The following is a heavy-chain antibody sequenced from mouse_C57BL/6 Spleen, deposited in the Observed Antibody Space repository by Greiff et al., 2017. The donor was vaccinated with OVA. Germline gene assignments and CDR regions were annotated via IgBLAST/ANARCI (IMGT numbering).Heavy chain of an antibody. V-gene: IGHV1-15*01. CDR3: TRGAGTGVY. CDR1: GYTFTDYE. J-gene: IGHJ2*01. D-gene: IGHD4-1*01. CDR2: IDPETGGT. Sequence: VQLQQSGAELVRPGASVTLSCKASGYTFTDYEMHWVKQTPVHGLEWIGAIDPETGGTAYNQKFKGKAILTADKSSSTAYMELRSLTSEDSAVYYCTRGAGTGVYWGQGTTLTVSS.